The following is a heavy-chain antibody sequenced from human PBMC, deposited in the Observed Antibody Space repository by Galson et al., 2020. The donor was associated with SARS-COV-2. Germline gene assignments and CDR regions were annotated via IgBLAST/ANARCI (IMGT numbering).Heavy chain of an antibody. CDR2: IYAYSGANT. Sequence: TGGSLRLSCADSGFTIYGNYISWVRQAPGKGLEWVSIIYAYSGANTYYADSVKGRFTISRHNSENTVYLQMNSLRVEDTAVYYCARGVGGMDVGGQGTTVTVSS. CDR3: ARGVGGMDV. J-gene: IGHJ6*01. V-gene: IGHV3-53*04. D-gene: IGHD3-16*01. CDR1: GFTIYGNY.